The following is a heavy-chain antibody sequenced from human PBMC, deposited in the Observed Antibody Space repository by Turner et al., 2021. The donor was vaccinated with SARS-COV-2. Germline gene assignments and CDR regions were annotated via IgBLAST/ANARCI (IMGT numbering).Heavy chain of an antibody. J-gene: IGHJ6*02. CDR1: GYSLTELS. CDR3: ATGVAVAGTPSEYYYYYGMDV. D-gene: IGHD6-19*01. CDR2: FDPEDGET. Sequence: QVQLVQSGAEVKKTGASVKVSCKVSGYSLTELSMHWVRQAPGKGLEWMGGFDPEDGETIYAQKFQGRVTMTEDTSTDTAYMELSSLRSEDTAVYYCATGVAVAGTPSEYYYYYGMDVWGQGTTVTVSS. V-gene: IGHV1-24*01.